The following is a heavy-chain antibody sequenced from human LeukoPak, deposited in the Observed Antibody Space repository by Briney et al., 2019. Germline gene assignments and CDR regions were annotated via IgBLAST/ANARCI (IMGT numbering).Heavy chain of an antibody. CDR3: ARDTEIARTYYYDSSGYYYGY. D-gene: IGHD3-22*01. CDR1: GYTFTGNY. V-gene: IGHV1-2*02. CDR2: INPNSGGT. Sequence: ASVKVSCKASGYTFTGNYMHWVRQAPGQGLEWMGWINPNSGGTNYAQKFQGRVTMTRDTSISTAYMELSRLRSDDTAVYYCARDTEIARTYYYDSSGYYYGYWGQGTLVTVSS. J-gene: IGHJ4*02.